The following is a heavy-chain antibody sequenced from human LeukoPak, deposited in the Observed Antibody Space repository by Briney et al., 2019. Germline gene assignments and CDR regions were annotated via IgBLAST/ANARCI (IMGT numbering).Heavy chain of an antibody. J-gene: IGHJ4*02. V-gene: IGHV3-23*01. CDR2: INYSGGNT. Sequence: GGSLRLSCAASGFTFGSYAMSWVRQAAGRGREWVSAINYSGGNTYYADSVKGRFSIARGHSENTLSLQINSQRAEDTAVYYCAKGRPTTYYYEVFDSWGQGTLVTVSS. CDR3: AKGRPTTYYYEVFDS. CDR1: GFTFGSYA. D-gene: IGHD3-22*01.